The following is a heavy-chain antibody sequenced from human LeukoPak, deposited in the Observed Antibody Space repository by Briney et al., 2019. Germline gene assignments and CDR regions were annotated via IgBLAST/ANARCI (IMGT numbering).Heavy chain of an antibody. D-gene: IGHD3-22*01. CDR2: INPNSGGT. Sequence: ASVKVSCKASGYTFTGYYIHWVRQAPGQGLEWMGWINPNSGGTKYAQKFQGRVTMTRDTSISTAYMELSRLTSDDTAVYYCARDIDYYDSRRLYYWGQGTLVTVSS. V-gene: IGHV1-2*02. J-gene: IGHJ4*02. CDR1: GYTFTGYY. CDR3: ARDIDYYDSRRLYY.